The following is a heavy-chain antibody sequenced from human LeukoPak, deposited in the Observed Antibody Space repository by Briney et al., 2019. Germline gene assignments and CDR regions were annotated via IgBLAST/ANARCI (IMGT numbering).Heavy chain of an antibody. CDR1: GYTFTGYY. J-gene: IGHJ4*02. CDR2: INPNSGGT. CDR3: ARDLGDGYNYFGY. V-gene: IGHV1-2*02. D-gene: IGHD5-12*01. Sequence: ASVTVSCMASGYTFTGYYMHWVRQAPGQGLEWMGWINPNSGGTNYAQKFQGRVTMTRDTSISTAYMEPSRLRSDDTAVYYCARDLGDGYNYFGYWGQGTLVTVSS.